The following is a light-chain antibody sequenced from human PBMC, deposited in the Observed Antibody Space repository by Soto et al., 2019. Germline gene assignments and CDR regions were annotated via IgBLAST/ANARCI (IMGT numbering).Light chain of an antibody. J-gene: IGKJ1*01. V-gene: IGKV3-20*01. Sequence: EIVLTQSPGTLSLSPGERATLSCRASQSISSYLAWYQQKPGQAPRLLIYDASRRATGIPDRFSGSGSGTDFTLTISRLEPEDFAVYYCQQYGSSPWTFGQGTKVDIK. CDR3: QQYGSSPWT. CDR2: DAS. CDR1: QSISSY.